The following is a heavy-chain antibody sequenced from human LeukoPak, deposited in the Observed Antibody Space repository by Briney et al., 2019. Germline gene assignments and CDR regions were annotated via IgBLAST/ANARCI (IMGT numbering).Heavy chain of an antibody. CDR2: INSDGSRT. CDR1: GYSFTSYW. Sequence: GESLKISCQTSGYSFTSYWIGWVRQAPGKGLVWVSRINSDGSRTTYADSVKGRFTISRDNAKNTLYLQMNSLRAEDTAVYYCARVGARLGAFDIWGQGTMVTVSS. J-gene: IGHJ3*02. CDR3: ARVGARLGAFDI. D-gene: IGHD6-25*01. V-gene: IGHV3-74*01.